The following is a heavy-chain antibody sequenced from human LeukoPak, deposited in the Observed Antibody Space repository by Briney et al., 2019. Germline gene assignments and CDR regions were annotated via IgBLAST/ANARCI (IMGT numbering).Heavy chain of an antibody. Sequence: EASVKVSCKASGYTFTGYYMHWVRQAPGQGLEWMGWINPNSGGTNYAQKFQGRVTITADKSTSTAYMELSSLRSEDTAVYYCASNPYHSGYSGRENYYGMDVWGQGTTVTVSS. J-gene: IGHJ6*02. V-gene: IGHV1-2*02. CDR3: ASNPYHSGYSGRENYYGMDV. CDR2: INPNSGGT. D-gene: IGHD3-22*01. CDR1: GYTFTGYY.